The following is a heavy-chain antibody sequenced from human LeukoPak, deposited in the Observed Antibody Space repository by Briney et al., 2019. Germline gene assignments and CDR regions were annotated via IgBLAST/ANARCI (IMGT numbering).Heavy chain of an antibody. V-gene: IGHV4-59*08. Sequence: SETLSLTCTVSGGSISSYYWSWIRQPPGKGLEWIGYIYYSGSTNYNPSLKSRVTISVDTSKNQFSLKLSSVTAADAAVYYCARRVVTAISGDYFDYWGQGTLVTVSS. CDR1: GGSISSYY. J-gene: IGHJ4*02. CDR2: IYYSGST. D-gene: IGHD2-21*02. CDR3: ARRVVTAISGDYFDY.